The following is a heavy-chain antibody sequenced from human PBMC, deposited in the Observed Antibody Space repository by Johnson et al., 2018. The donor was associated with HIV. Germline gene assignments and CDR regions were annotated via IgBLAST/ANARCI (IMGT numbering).Heavy chain of an antibody. CDR3: ARDGDTVTTQGAFDI. V-gene: IGHV3-23*04. CDR1: GFTFSNYA. D-gene: IGHD4-17*01. CDR2: ISASGGDT. J-gene: IGHJ3*02. Sequence: VHLVESGGGLVKPGGFLRLSCAASGFTFSNYAMTWVRQVPGKGLEWVSSISASGGDTYYADSVKGRFTISRDNSKNTLYLQMSSLRAEDTAVYYCARDGDTVTTQGAFDIWGQGTMVTVSS.